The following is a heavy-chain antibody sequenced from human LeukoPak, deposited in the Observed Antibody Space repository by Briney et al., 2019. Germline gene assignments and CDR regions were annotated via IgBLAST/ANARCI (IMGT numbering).Heavy chain of an antibody. D-gene: IGHD2-15*01. Sequence: GGSLRLSCAVSGFTFTDTYMTWIRQAPGKGLESLSYISPSGTDISYADSVKGRFTISRDNAKNSLYLQMNSLRAEDTAVYYCAPKVVGSTPFDYWGQGTLVTVSS. V-gene: IGHV3-11*01. CDR3: APKVVGSTPFDY. CDR2: ISPSGTDI. J-gene: IGHJ4*02. CDR1: GFTFTDTY.